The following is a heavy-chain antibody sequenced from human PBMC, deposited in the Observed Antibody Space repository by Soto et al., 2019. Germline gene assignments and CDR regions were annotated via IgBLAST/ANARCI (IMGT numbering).Heavy chain of an antibody. V-gene: IGHV3-21*01. Sequence: EVQLVESGGGLVKPGGSLRLSCAASGFTFSSYSMNWVRQAPGKGLEWVSSISSSSSYIYYADSVKGRFTISRDNAKNSLYLQVNSLRAEDTAVYSCAREGIAAALDYWGQGTLVTVSS. CDR2: ISSSSSYI. D-gene: IGHD6-13*01. CDR3: AREGIAAALDY. CDR1: GFTFSSYS. J-gene: IGHJ4*02.